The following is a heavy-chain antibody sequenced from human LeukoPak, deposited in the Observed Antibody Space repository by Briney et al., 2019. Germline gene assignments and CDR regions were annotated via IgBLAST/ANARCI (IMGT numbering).Heavy chain of an antibody. J-gene: IGHJ4*02. Sequence: PGGSLRLSCAASGFTFSTYGIHWVRQAPGKGLEWVAVIWYDGSNKYYADSVKGRFTISRDNSKNTVYLEMNSLRAEDSAVYYCSSSLNYWGQGTLVTVSS. V-gene: IGHV3-33*01. D-gene: IGHD6-13*01. CDR3: SSSLNY. CDR1: GFTFSTYG. CDR2: IWYDGSNK.